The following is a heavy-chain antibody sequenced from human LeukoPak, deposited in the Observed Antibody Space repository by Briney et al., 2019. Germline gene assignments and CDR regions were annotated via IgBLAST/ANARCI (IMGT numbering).Heavy chain of an antibody. Sequence: GGSLRLSCAASGFTFSNAWMSWVRQAPGKGLEWVGRIKSKTDGGTTDYAAPVKGRFTISRDDSKNTLYLQMNSLKTEDTAVYYCTTLPMEYYYYYGMDVWGRGTTVTVSS. D-gene: IGHD1-1*01. V-gene: IGHV3-15*01. J-gene: IGHJ6*02. CDR3: TTLPMEYYYYYGMDV. CDR1: GFTFSNAW. CDR2: IKSKTDGGTT.